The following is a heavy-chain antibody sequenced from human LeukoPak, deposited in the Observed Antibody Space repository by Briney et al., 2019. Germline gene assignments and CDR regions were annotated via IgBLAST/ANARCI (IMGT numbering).Heavy chain of an antibody. CDR1: GASVSSGSHH. CDR2: IYTSGST. CDR3: ARDKGGFLYFGEYDP. Sequence: SETLSPTCTVSGASVSSGSHHWSWIRQPAGKGLEWIGRIYTSGSTNYNPSLKSRVSISVDMSKNQFSRKLSSVTAADTAVYYCARDKGGFLYFGEYDPWGQGTLVTVSS. J-gene: IGHJ5*02. V-gene: IGHV4-61*02. D-gene: IGHD3-10*01.